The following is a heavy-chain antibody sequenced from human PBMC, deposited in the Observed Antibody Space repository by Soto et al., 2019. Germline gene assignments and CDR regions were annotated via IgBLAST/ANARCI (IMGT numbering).Heavy chain of an antibody. CDR3: ARTSAAGKYYYGMDV. CDR1: GYTFASFW. D-gene: IGHD6-13*01. CDR2: ISPRASDT. V-gene: IGHV5-51*01. Sequence: PGESLKISCKVSGYTFASFWIGWLRQKPGRGLEWMGIISPRASDTRYSLSFQGQVTISADKSISTAYLQWSSLKASDTAMYYCARTSAAGKYYYGMDVWGQGTTVTVS. J-gene: IGHJ6*02.